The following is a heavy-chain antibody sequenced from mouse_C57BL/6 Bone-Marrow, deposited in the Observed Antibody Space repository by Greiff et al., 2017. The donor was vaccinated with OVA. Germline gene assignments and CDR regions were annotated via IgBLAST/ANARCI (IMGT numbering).Heavy chain of an antibody. CDR1: GYTFTSYW. J-gene: IGHJ4*01. Sequence: QVQLQQPGAELVKPGASVKVSCKASGYTFTSYWMPWVQQRPGQGLEWIGRIHPSDSDTNYNQKFKGKATLTVDKSSSTAYMQLSSLTSEDSAVYYCAIYYSNYVAMDYWGQGTSVTVSS. V-gene: IGHV1-74*01. CDR2: IHPSDSDT. D-gene: IGHD2-5*01. CDR3: AIYYSNYVAMDY.